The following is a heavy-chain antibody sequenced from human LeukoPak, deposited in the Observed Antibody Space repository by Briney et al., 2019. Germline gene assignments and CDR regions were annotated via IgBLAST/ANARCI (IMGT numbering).Heavy chain of an antibody. V-gene: IGHV3-48*03. Sequence: GGSLRLSCAASGFTFSSYEMNWVRQAPGKGLEWVSYISSSGSTIYYADSVKGRFTLSRDNAKNSLYLQMNSLRAEDMALYYCAKDSGYYDSSGFDYWGQGTLVTVSS. J-gene: IGHJ4*02. CDR2: ISSSGSTI. CDR1: GFTFSSYE. D-gene: IGHD3-22*01. CDR3: AKDSGYYDSSGFDY.